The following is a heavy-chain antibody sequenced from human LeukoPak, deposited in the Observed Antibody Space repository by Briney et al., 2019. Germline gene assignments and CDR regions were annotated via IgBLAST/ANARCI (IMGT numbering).Heavy chain of an antibody. CDR2: ISSSSSYI. CDR1: GFTFSSYS. D-gene: IGHD2-2*01. V-gene: IGHV3-21*01. J-gene: IGHJ3*02. CDR3: ARLLGGYCSSTSCSGAFDI. Sequence: GGSLRLSCAASGFTFSSYSMDWVRQAPGKGLEWVSSISSSSSYIYYADSVKGRFTISRDNAKNSLYLQMNSLRAEDTAVYYCARLLGGYCSSTSCSGAFDIWGQGTMVTVSS.